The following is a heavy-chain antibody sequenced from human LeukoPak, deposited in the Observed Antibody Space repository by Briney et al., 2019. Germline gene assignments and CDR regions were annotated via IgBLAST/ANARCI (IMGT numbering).Heavy chain of an antibody. Sequence: GVSLRLSCAASGFTYSDYGMHWFRQAPGRGLEWVAFILNDGTWEYYPDSVKGRLTISRDNSRNTLYLQMNSVRLEDTAIYYCVKGGSISHNWFDSWGQGTLVTVSS. CDR3: VKGGSISHNWFDS. V-gene: IGHV3-30*02. CDR1: GFTYSDYG. J-gene: IGHJ5*01. D-gene: IGHD3-16*01. CDR2: ILNDGTWE.